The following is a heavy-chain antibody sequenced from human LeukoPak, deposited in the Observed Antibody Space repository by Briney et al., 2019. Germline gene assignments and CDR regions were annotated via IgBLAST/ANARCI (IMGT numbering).Heavy chain of an antibody. J-gene: IGHJ6*04. V-gene: IGHV3-48*03. D-gene: IGHD3-10*02. CDR2: ISSSGSTI. CDR3: AQLGITMIGGV. CDR1: GFTFSSYE. Sequence: GGSLRLSCAASGFTFSSYEMNWVRQAPGKGLEWVSYISSSGSTIYYADTVKGRFTISRDNAKNSLYLQMNSLRAEDTAVYYCAQLGITMIGGVWGKGTTVTISS.